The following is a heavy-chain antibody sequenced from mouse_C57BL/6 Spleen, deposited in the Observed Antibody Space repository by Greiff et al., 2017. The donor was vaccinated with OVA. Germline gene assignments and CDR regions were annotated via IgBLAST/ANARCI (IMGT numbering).Heavy chain of an antibody. D-gene: IGHD2-4*01. CDR2: INPSSGYT. J-gene: IGHJ3*01. CDR3: ARVNDYDGFAY. V-gene: IGHV1-4*01. Sequence: QVQLQQSGAELARPGASVKMSCKASGYTFTSYTMHWVKQRPGQGLEWIGYINPSSGYTKYNQKFKDKATLTADKSSSTAYMQLSSLTFEDSAFYYCARVNDYDGFAYWGQGTLVTVSA. CDR1: GYTFTSYT.